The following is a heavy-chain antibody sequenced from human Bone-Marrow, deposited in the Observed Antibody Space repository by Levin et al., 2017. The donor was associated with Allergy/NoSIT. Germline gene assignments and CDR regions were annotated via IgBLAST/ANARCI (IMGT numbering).Heavy chain of an antibody. CDR3: AKALRSLMIARD. Sequence: GGSLRLSCAASGFTFSSYGMHWVRQAPGKGLEWVAVISYDGSNKYYADSVKGRFTISRDNSKNTLYLQMNSLRAEDTAVYYCAKALRSLMIARDWGQGTLVTVSS. D-gene: IGHD3-22*01. CDR2: ISYDGSNK. V-gene: IGHV3-30*18. CDR1: GFTFSSYG. J-gene: IGHJ4*02.